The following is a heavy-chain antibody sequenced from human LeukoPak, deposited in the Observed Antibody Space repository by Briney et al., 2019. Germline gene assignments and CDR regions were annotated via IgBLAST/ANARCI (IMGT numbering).Heavy chain of an antibody. J-gene: IGHJ6*02. CDR3: ARDRKWLKSYYGMDV. D-gene: IGHD3-22*01. V-gene: IGHV1-69*01. CDR1: GFTFSSYA. CDR2: IIPIFGTA. Sequence: GGSLRLSCAASGFTFSSYAISWVRQAPGQGLEWMGGIIPIFGTANYAQKFQGRVTITADESTSTAYMELSSLRSEDTAVYYCARDRKWLKSYYGMDVWGQGTTVTVSS.